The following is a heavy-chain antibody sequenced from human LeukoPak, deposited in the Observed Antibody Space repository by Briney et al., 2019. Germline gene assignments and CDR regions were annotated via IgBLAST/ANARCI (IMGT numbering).Heavy chain of an antibody. J-gene: IGHJ4*02. V-gene: IGHV1-2*02. CDR3: ARDYGWGSDR. Sequence: ASVKVSCKASGYTFSDYFIHWVRQAPGQGLEWMGWINPNSGGTNFARNFRGRVTLTRDKSITTAFMGLRGLTFDDTAVYYCARDYGWGSDRWGQGTLVTVSS. D-gene: IGHD2-2*03. CDR2: INPNSGGT. CDR1: GYTFSDYF.